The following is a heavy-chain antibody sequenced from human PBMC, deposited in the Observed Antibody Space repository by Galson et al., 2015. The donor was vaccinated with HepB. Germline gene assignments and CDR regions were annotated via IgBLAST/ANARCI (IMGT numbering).Heavy chain of an antibody. D-gene: IGHD6-19*01. J-gene: IGHJ4*02. CDR3: AKRPIKQEHTIAVAGTFDY. V-gene: IGHV3-23*01. Sequence: SLRLSCAASGFTFSSYAMSWVRQAPGKGLEWVSAISGSGGSTYYADSVKGRFTISRDNSKNTLYLQMNSLRAEDTAVYYCAKRPIKQEHTIAVAGTFDYWGQGTLVTVSS. CDR1: GFTFSSYA. CDR2: ISGSGGST.